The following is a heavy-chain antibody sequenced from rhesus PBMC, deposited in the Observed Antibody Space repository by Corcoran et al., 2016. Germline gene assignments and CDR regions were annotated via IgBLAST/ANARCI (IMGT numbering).Heavy chain of an antibody. J-gene: IGHJ4*01. CDR2: IKRKADGGTA. V-gene: IGHV3-30*02. Sequence: GAGLVQPGGSLRLSCAASGFTFSHSWMTGVRPAPGKGLEWGARIKRKADGGTADYAASVKGRFTISRDDSKNTLYLQMNSLKTEDTAVYYCTTVGGYCSGGVCYYPFDFWGQGVLVTFSS. D-gene: IGHD2-8*01. CDR3: TTVGGYCSGGVCYYPFDF. CDR1: GFTFSHSW.